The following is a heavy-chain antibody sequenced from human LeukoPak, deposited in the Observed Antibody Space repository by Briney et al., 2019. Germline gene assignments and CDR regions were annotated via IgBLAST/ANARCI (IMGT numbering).Heavy chain of an antibody. CDR1: GYSISSGYY. CDR3: ARDNSVRDEAWWFNP. Sequence: SETLSLTCTVSGYSISSGYYWGWIRQPPGKGLEWIGEINHSGSTNYNPSLKSRVTISVDTSKNQFSLKLSSVTAADTAVYYCARDNSVRDEAWWFNPWGQGTLVTVSS. V-gene: IGHV4-38-2*02. J-gene: IGHJ5*02. D-gene: IGHD5-24*01. CDR2: INHSGST.